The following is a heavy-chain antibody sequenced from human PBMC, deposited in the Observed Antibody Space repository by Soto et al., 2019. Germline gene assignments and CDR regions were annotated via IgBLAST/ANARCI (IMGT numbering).Heavy chain of an antibody. Sequence: GGSLRLSCAASGFTFSNAWMNWVRQAPGKGLEWVGRIKSKTDGGTTDYAAPVKGRFTISRDDSKNTLYLQMNSLKTEDTAVYYCTTDLDHRPYYYDSSGTNWFDPWGQGTLVTVSS. CDR2: IKSKTDGGTT. CDR3: TTDLDHRPYYYDSSGTNWFDP. J-gene: IGHJ5*02. D-gene: IGHD3-22*01. V-gene: IGHV3-15*07. CDR1: GFTFSNAW.